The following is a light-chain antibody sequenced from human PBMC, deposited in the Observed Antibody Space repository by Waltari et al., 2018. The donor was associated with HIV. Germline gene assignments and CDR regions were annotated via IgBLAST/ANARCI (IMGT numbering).Light chain of an antibody. V-gene: IGLV2-14*01. Sequence: QSALTQPASVSGSPGQSITITCTGTSDDIGAYNHVSWYQQYPHGSPKPRIFEVRNRPSGVSCRCSASKSGNTASLTITGLQSDDEADYYCASYTRQISVAFGGGTRVTV. CDR1: SDDIGAYNH. CDR2: EVR. CDR3: ASYTRQISVA. J-gene: IGLJ2*01.